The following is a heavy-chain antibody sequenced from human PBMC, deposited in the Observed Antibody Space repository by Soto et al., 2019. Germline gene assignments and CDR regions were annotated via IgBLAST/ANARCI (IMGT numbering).Heavy chain of an antibody. V-gene: IGHV3-23*01. Sequence: GGSLRLSCAASGFTFSNYAMSWVRQAPGKGLEWVSAISGSGGSAYYADSVKGRFTISRDNSKNTLYLQMNSLRAEDTAIYYCAKFSTGVAIVRVGYWGQGTLDTVSS. CDR2: ISGSGGSA. D-gene: IGHD5-12*01. CDR3: AKFSTGVAIVRVGY. J-gene: IGHJ4*02. CDR1: GFTFSNYA.